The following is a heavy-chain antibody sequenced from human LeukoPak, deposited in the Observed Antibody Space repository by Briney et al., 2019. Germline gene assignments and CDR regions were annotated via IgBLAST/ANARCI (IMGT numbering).Heavy chain of an antibody. CDR3: ARLQIEYQLPFYYMDV. J-gene: IGHJ6*03. CDR2: ISADSSYI. CDR1: GFTFSSYA. Sequence: GGSLRLSCAASGFTFSSYAMSWVRQAPGKGLEWVSCISADSSYIYYADSVKGRFTISRDNARNSLYLQMNSLRAEDTAVYYCARLQIEYQLPFYYMDVWGKGTTVTVSS. V-gene: IGHV3-21*01. D-gene: IGHD2-2*01.